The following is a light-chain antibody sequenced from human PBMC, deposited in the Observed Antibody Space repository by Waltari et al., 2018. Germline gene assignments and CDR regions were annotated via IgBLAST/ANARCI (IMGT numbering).Light chain of an antibody. CDR1: SSDVGGYEY. CDR2: DVR. Sequence: QSALTQPASGSGSPGQSVTIPCTGTSSDVGGYEYVSWDQQHPGKAPTLLVYDVRNRPSGVSNRFAGSKSGNTASLTISGLQTDDEAEYFCSSYTANSLVLFGGGTKVTVL. V-gene: IGLV2-14*03. CDR3: SSYTANSLVL. J-gene: IGLJ2*01.